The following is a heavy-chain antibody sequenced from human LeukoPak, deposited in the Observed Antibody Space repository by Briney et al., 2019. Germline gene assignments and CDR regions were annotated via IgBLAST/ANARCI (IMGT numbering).Heavy chain of an antibody. CDR2: INHSGST. D-gene: IGHD3-22*01. Sequence: PSETLSLTRAVYGGSFSGYYWSWIRQPPGKGLEWIGEINHSGSTNYNPSLKSRVTISVDTSKNQFSLKLSSVTAADTAVYYCARVPDSSGYYFDYWGQGTLVTVSS. CDR3: ARVPDSSGYYFDY. V-gene: IGHV4-34*01. CDR1: GGSFSGYY. J-gene: IGHJ4*02.